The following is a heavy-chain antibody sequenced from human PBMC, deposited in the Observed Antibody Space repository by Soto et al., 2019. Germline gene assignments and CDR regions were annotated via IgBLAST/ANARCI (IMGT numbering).Heavy chain of an antibody. CDR1: GFTFNKYP. Sequence: VQVVESGGGLVQPGGSLRLSCAASGFTFNKYPLYWVRQAAGKGLVWVSRINSDGSTFYADSVKGRFTISRDNAKDTLYLQMNSLRVEDTAVYFCVRDNGGYWGQGTLVIVSS. CDR3: VRDNGGY. CDR2: INSDGST. V-gene: IGHV3-74*01. J-gene: IGHJ1*01. D-gene: IGHD2-8*01.